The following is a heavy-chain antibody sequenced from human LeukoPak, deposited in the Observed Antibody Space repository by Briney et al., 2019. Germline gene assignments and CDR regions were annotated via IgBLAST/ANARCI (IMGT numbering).Heavy chain of an antibody. J-gene: IGHJ4*02. Sequence: GASVKVSCKASGHIFSNYDINWVRRATGQGLEWMGWMNPNNGNTGYAQKFQGRVTMTMDPSISTAYMELSSLRSEDTAVYYCARRSDDYDSSAYYHWGQGTLVTVSS. CDR3: ARRSDDYDSSAYYH. D-gene: IGHD3-22*01. CDR2: MNPNNGNT. V-gene: IGHV1-8*01. CDR1: GHIFSNYD.